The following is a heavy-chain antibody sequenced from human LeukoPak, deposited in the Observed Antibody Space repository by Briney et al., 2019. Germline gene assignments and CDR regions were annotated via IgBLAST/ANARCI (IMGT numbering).Heavy chain of an antibody. J-gene: IGHJ4*02. CDR1: GGSFSGYY. Sequence: SETLSLTCAVYGGSFSGYYWSRIRQPPGKGLEWIGEINHSGSTNYNPSLKSRVTISVDTSKNQFSLKLSSVTAADTAVYYCARMTTYYYDSSGYLAYWGQGTLVTVSS. V-gene: IGHV4-34*01. D-gene: IGHD3-22*01. CDR2: INHSGST. CDR3: ARMTTYYYDSSGYLAY.